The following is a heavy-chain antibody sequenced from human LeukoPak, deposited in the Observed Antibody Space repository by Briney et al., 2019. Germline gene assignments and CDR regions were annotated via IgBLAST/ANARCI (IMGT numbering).Heavy chain of an antibody. V-gene: IGHV1-18*01. CDR3: ARDLGGYDSWVSDY. CDR1: GYTFTSYG. CDR2: ISAYNGNT. J-gene: IGHJ4*02. D-gene: IGHD5-12*01. Sequence: VASVKVSCKASGYTFTSYGISWVRQAPGQGLEWMGWISAYNGNTNYAQKLQGRVTMTTDTSTSTAYMELRSLRSDDTAVYYCARDLGGYDSWVSDYWGQGTPVTVSS.